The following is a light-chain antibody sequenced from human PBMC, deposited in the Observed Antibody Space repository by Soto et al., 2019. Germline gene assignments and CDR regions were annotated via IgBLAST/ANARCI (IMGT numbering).Light chain of an antibody. J-gene: IGLJ1*01. CDR3: QSYDDTLSGSV. V-gene: IGLV1-40*01. CDR1: GSNIGAGYD. CDR2: AKN. Sequence: QSALTQPPSVSGAPGQRVTISCTGSGSNIGAGYDVHWYQELPGTAPKLLIYAKNNRPSGVPDRFSGSKSGTSGSLTITALQAADEADYYCQSYDDTLSGSVFGTGTTVTVL.